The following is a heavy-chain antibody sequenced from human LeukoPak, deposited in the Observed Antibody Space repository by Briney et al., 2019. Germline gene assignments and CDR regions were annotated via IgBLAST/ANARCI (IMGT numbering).Heavy chain of an antibody. Sequence: GGSLRLSCAASGFIFNKAWMNWVRQAPGNGPEWVGRIKSNNDGGTTDYASPVEGRFIISRDDSKNTIYLQMNRLIIDDTAIYYCTPVMVEDRGFWGQGTLVTVSS. J-gene: IGHJ4*02. CDR2: IKSNNDGGTT. V-gene: IGHV3-15*01. CDR1: GFIFNKAW. CDR3: TPVMVEDRGF. D-gene: IGHD2-21*01.